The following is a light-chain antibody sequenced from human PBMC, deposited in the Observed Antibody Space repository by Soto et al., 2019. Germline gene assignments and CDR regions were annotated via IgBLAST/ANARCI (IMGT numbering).Light chain of an antibody. CDR1: RDIRNY. J-gene: IGKJ4*01. Sequence: DIQMTQSPSSLSASVGDRVTITCQARRDIRNYLNWYQQKPGKAPNLLIYDASNLRAGVPSRFSGSGSGTEFTFTISSLQPEDIATYYCQHYDHLPPLSFGGGTKVEIK. V-gene: IGKV1-33*01. CDR2: DAS. CDR3: QHYDHLPPLS.